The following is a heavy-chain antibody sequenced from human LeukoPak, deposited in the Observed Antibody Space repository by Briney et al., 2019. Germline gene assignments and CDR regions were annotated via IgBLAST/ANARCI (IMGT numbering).Heavy chain of an antibody. D-gene: IGHD3-22*01. CDR3: AKPLVNYYDSSGYYGFDY. CDR2: ISYDGSNK. V-gene: IGHV3-30*18. J-gene: IGHJ4*02. CDR1: GFTFGDHA. Sequence: GGSLRLSCTASGFTFGDHAMSWVRQAPGKGLEWVAVISYDGSNKYYADSVKGRFTISRDNSKNTLYLQMNSLRAEDTAVYYCAKPLVNYYDSSGYYGFDYWGQGTLVTVSS.